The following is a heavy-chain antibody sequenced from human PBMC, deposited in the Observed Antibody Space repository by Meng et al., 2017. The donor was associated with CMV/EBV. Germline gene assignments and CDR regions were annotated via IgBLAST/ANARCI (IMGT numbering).Heavy chain of an antibody. CDR2: IYYSGST. Sequence: SGGSISSSSYYWGWTRQPPGKGLEWIGSIYYSGSTYYNPSLKSRVTISVDTSKNQFSLKLSSVTAADTAVYYCARAYCSGGSCWFDPWGQGTLVTVSS. V-gene: IGHV4-39*07. J-gene: IGHJ5*02. CDR3: ARAYCSGGSCWFDP. CDR1: GGSISSSSYY. D-gene: IGHD2-15*01.